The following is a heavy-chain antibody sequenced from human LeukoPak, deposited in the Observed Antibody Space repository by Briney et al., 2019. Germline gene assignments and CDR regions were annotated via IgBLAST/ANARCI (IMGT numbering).Heavy chain of an antibody. V-gene: IGHV4-4*07. CDR2: IYANGAT. D-gene: IGHD2-15*01. Sequence: SETLSLTCTVSGGSMNDYYWYWMRQPAGKGLECIGRIYANGATNYNASLNSRITMSVDTSKTQFSLTLNSVTAADSAVYYCARLYCRGGNCYSYFDSWGRGTLVTVSS. CDR3: ARLYCRGGNCYSYFDS. J-gene: IGHJ4*02. CDR1: GGSMNDYY.